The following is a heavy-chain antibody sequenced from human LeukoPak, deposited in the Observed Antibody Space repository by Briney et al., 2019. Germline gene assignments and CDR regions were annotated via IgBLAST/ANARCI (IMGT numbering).Heavy chain of an antibody. CDR2: IYYSGST. CDR3: ARVKGCSGGSCYSRHYYYYGMDV. J-gene: IGHJ6*02. CDR1: GGSISSYY. V-gene: IGHV4-59*08. Sequence: SETLSLTCTVSGGSISSYYWSWIRQPPGKGLEWIGYIYYSGSTYYNPSLKSRVTISVDTSKNQFSLKLSSVTAADTAVYYCARVKGCSGGSCYSRHYYYYGMDVWGQGTTVTVSS. D-gene: IGHD2-15*01.